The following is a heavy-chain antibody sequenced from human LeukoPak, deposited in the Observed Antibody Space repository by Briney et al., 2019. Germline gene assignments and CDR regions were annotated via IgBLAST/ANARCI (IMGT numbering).Heavy chain of an antibody. CDR2: IYYSGST. V-gene: IGHV4-39*07. J-gene: IGHJ4*02. D-gene: IGHD3-10*01. Sequence: PSETLSLTCTVSGGSISSSSYYWGWIRQPPGKGLEWIGSIYYSGSTYYNPSLKSRVTISVDTSKNQSSLKLSSVTAADTAVYYCARNPYGSGSYYFDYWGQGTLVTVSS. CDR3: ARNPYGSGSYYFDY. CDR1: GGSISSSSYY.